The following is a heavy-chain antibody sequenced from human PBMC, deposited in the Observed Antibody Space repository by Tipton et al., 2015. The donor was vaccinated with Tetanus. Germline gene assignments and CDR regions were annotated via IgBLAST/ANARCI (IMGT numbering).Heavy chain of an antibody. CDR3: AKDLRQLVRVDAFDT. Sequence: SLRLSCVASGFAFSSYDMHWVRQTPGKGLEWLAVLSYDGTHEHYADSVKGRFTISRDNSENILFLQMSSLRAEDRAVYYCAKDLRQLVRVDAFDTWGQGTLVTVSS. D-gene: IGHD6-6*01. V-gene: IGHV3-30*18. CDR1: GFAFSSYD. J-gene: IGHJ3*02. CDR2: LSYDGTHE.